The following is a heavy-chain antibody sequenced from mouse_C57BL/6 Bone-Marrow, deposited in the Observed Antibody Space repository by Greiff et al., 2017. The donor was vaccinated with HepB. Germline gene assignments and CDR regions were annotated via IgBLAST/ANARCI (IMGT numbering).Heavy chain of an antibody. J-gene: IGHJ4*01. CDR2: IWSDGST. D-gene: IGHD1-1*01. CDR1: GFSLTSYG. V-gene: IGHV2-6-1*01. CDR3: ARQVTTVVAEGYAMDY. Sequence: VQGVESGPGLVAPSQSLSITCTVSGFSLTSYGVHWVRQPPGKGLEWLVVIWSDGSTTYNSALKSRLSISKDNSKSQVFLKMNSLQTDDTAMYYCARQVTTVVAEGYAMDYWGQGTSVTVSS.